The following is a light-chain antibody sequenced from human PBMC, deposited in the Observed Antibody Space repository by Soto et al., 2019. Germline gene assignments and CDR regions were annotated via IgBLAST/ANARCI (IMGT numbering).Light chain of an antibody. Sequence: QSALTQPASVSGSPGQSITISCTGTSSDVGSYNYVSWYQQYPGKAPKLMIYDVRNRPSGVSYRFSGSKSGNTAALTISGLQAEDEADYYCSSYTTSSTHVVFGGGTELTVL. J-gene: IGLJ2*01. V-gene: IGLV2-14*01. CDR1: SSDVGSYNY. CDR3: SSYTTSSTHVV. CDR2: DVR.